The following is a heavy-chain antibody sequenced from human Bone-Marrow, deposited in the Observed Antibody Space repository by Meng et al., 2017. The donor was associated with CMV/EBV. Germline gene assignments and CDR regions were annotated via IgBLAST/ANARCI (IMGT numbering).Heavy chain of an antibody. J-gene: IGHJ6*02. D-gene: IGHD2-2*01. CDR3: ARHGDLIVVPAVFNYYGMDV. CDR2: NYPDDSDT. V-gene: IGHV5-51*01. Sequence: GESLKISCEASGYSFTNYWIGWVRQMPGKGLEWMGINYPDDSDTRYSPFFQGQVTIPADKSISTAYLQWRRLTASDAAIYDCARHGDLIVVPAVFNYYGMDVWGQGTTVTVSS. CDR1: GYSFTNYW.